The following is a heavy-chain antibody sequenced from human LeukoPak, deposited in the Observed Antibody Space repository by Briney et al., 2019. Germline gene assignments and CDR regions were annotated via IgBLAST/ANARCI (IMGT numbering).Heavy chain of an antibody. CDR3: AREYDNAFDV. CDR1: GACVSSICVA. D-gene: IGHD2-8*01. CDR2: TYYRSKWYN. Sequence: SQTLSLTCAIYGACVSSICVAWNWLRQSALRGLEWLTRTYYRSKWYNDYAVSVKSRVTINPDTSKNQFSLQLNSVPPEDTAVYYCAREYDNAFDVWGQGTMVTVSS. J-gene: IGHJ3*01. V-gene: IGHV6-1*01.